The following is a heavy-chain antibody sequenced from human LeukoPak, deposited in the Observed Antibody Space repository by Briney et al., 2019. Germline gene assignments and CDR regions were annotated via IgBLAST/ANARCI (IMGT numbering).Heavy chain of an antibody. CDR1: GGSISSGSYY. Sequence: PSETLSLTCTVSGGSISSGSYYWGWIRQPPGKGLEWIGNIYYSGSTYYNPSLKSRVSISVDTSKNQFSLKLSSVTAADTAVYYCARAQKWLPYYFDSWGQGTLVTVSS. CDR2: IYYSGST. V-gene: IGHV4-39*07. CDR3: ARAQKWLPYYFDS. D-gene: IGHD6-19*01. J-gene: IGHJ4*02.